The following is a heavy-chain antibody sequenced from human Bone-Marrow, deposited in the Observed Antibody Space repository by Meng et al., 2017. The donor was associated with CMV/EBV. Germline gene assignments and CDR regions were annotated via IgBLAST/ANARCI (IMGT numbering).Heavy chain of an antibody. D-gene: IGHD6-6*01. CDR2: INSDGSST. CDR1: GFTFSSYW. Sequence: GESLKISCAASGFTFSSYWMHWVRQAPGKGLVWVSRINSDGSSTSYADSVKGRFTISRDNAKNTLYLQMNSLRAEDTAVYYCARGGIEYSSSWADYYGMDVWGQATTVTVSS. J-gene: IGHJ6*02. V-gene: IGHV3-74*01. CDR3: ARGGIEYSSSWADYYGMDV.